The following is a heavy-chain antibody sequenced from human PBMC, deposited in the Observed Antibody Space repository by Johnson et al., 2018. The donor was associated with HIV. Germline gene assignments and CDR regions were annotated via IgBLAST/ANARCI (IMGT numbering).Heavy chain of an antibody. CDR2: ISYDGSTK. J-gene: IGHJ3*02. CDR3: ARVYYYDNKDGFDI. Sequence: QMQLVESGGGLVKPGGSLRLSCAASGFTFSSYAMHWVRQAPGKGLEWVAVISYDGSTKDYADSVKGRFTISRDISKNLLYLQMNSLRTEDTAVYYCARVYYYDNKDGFDIWGQGTTVTVSS. D-gene: IGHD3-22*01. CDR1: GFTFSSYA. V-gene: IGHV3-30*04.